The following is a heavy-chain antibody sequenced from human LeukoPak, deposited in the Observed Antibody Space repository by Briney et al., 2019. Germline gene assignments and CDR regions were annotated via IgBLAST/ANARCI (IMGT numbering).Heavy chain of an antibody. CDR1: GFTVSSNY. D-gene: IGHD3-22*01. J-gene: IGHJ5*02. CDR3: AREMPYDSSGYNWFDP. V-gene: IGHV3-53*01. Sequence: GGSLRLSCAASGFTVSSNYMSWVRQAPGKGLEWVSVIYSGGSTYYADSVKGRFTISGDNSKNTLYLQMNSLRAEDTAVYYCAREMPYDSSGYNWFDPWGQGTLVTASS. CDR2: IYSGGST.